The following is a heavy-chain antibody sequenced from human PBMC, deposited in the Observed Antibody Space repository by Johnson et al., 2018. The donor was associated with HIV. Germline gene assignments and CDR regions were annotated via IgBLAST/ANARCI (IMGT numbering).Heavy chain of an antibody. CDR1: GFTFSSYA. J-gene: IGHJ3*02. CDR2: ISYDGSNK. D-gene: IGHD3-22*01. CDR3: ARSVGYYDSSGYYYVDAFDI. V-gene: IGHV3-30*04. Sequence: QVQLVESGGGLVKPGGSLRLSCAASGFTFSSYAMHWVRQAPGKGLEWVAVISYDGSNKYYADSVKGRLTISRDNSKNTLYLQMNSLRAEDTALYYCARSVGYYDSSGYYYVDAFDIWGQGTMVTVSS.